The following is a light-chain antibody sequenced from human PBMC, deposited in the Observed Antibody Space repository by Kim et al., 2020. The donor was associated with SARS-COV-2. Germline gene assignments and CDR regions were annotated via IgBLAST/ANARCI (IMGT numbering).Light chain of an antibody. CDR1: ELVDKF. J-gene: IGLJ3*02. CDR3: QTWDSSTEVV. CDR2: QDA. V-gene: IGLV3-1*01. Sequence: VAPEQTVSITCSGDELVDKFVSWYRQRPGQSPVLVIYQDAKRPAGIPERFSGSNSGSTATLTISGTQAMDESEYYCQTWDSSTEVVFGGGTQLTVL.